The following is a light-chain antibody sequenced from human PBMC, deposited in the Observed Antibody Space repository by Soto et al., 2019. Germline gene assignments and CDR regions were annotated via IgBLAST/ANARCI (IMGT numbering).Light chain of an antibody. V-gene: IGLV1-44*01. CDR1: SSNIGSHS. CDR3: AAWDDSLDGVL. Sequence: QSVLTQPPSASGTPGQRVTISCSGSSSNIGSHSVNWYQQVPGTAPKLLIYSNNQRPSGVPDRFSGSKSGTSASLAISGLQSEDEADYYCAAWDDSLDGVLFGGGTKLTVL. CDR2: SNN. J-gene: IGLJ2*01.